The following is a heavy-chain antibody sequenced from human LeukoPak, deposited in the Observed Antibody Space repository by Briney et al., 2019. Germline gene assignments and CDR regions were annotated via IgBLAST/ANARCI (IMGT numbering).Heavy chain of an antibody. CDR1: GGSISSGGFY. J-gene: IGHJ3*02. CDR2: IYYSGST. Sequence: SETLSLTCTVSGGSISSGGFYWSWIRQHPGKGLEWIGYIYYSGSTNYNPSLKSRVNISVDTSKNQFSLKLSSVTAADTAVYYCARRMVSNAFDMWGQGTMVTVSS. V-gene: IGHV4-61*08. D-gene: IGHD3-10*01. CDR3: ARRMVSNAFDM.